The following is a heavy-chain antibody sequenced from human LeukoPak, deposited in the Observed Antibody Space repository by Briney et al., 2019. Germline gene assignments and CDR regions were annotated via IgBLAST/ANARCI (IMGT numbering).Heavy chain of an antibody. D-gene: IGHD6-19*01. J-gene: IGHJ2*01. CDR1: GFTFSSYW. CDR2: IKHEGSER. Sequence: PGGSLRLSCAASGFTFSSYWMGWVRQVPGKGLEWVANIKHEGSERYYVDSVKGRFTISRDNAKNSPYLQMDSLRVEDTAVYFCARKFTVAGINWYFDLWGRGALVTVSS. V-gene: IGHV3-7*01. CDR3: ARKFTVAGINWYFDL.